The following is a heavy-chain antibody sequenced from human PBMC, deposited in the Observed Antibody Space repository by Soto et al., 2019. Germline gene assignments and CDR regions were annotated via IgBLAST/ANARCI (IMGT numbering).Heavy chain of an antibody. D-gene: IGHD3-10*01. J-gene: IGHJ6*02. CDR2: ISAYNGNT. CDR1: GYTFTSYG. CDR3: ARDFITMVRGTYYYSGMDV. Sequence: GASVKVSCKASGYTFTSYGISWVRQAPGQGLEWMGWISAYNGNTNYAQKLQGRVTMTTDTSTSTAYMELRSLRSDDTAVYYCARDFITMVRGTYYYSGMDVWGQGTTVTVSS. V-gene: IGHV1-18*01.